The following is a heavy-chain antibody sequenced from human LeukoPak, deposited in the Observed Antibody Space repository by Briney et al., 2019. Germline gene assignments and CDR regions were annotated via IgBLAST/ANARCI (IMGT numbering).Heavy chain of an antibody. D-gene: IGHD2-15*01. J-gene: IGHJ3*02. Sequence: PSETLSLTCTVSGGSISGYYWSWIRQPAGKELEWIGRIYTSGSTNYNPSLKSRVTMSVDTSKNQFSLKLSSVTAADTAVYYCIGGSWVKSAYAFDIWGQGTMVTVSS. CDR2: IYTSGST. CDR1: GGSISGYY. V-gene: IGHV4-4*07. CDR3: IGGSWVKSAYAFDI.